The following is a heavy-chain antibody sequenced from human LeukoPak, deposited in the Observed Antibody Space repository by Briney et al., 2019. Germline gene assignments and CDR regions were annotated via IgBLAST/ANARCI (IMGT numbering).Heavy chain of an antibody. Sequence: PGGSLRLSCAASGFFFTNYGMSWVRQAPGKGLEWVSFISSSGSSTHYADSVKGRFTISRDNSKNTVHLQINSLRAEDTATYYCAKGAQYDFWSGYTIEYFDVWGQGTLVSVSS. D-gene: IGHD3-3*01. V-gene: IGHV3-23*01. CDR1: GFFFTNYG. CDR3: AKGAQYDFWSGYTIEYFDV. J-gene: IGHJ4*02. CDR2: ISSSGSST.